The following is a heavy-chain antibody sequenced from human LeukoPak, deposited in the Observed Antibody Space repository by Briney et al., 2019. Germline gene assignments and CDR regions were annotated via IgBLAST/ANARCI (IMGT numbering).Heavy chain of an antibody. V-gene: IGHV3-23*01. Sequence: GGSLRLSCTTSGFTFSTYGIAWVRQAPGKGLGWVSSISGSGSNTNYADSVKGRLSISRDNSNNTLYLQMDSLRAEDTAVYFCAKRGGYDYGSHFAQWGKGTLVTVSS. D-gene: IGHD5-18*01. J-gene: IGHJ4*02. CDR2: ISGSGSNT. CDR3: AKRGGYDYGSHFAQ. CDR1: GFTFSTYG.